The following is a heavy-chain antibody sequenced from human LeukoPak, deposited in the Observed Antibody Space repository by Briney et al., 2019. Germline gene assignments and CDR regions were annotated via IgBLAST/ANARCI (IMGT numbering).Heavy chain of an antibody. V-gene: IGHV5-51*01. CDR2: IYPGDSDA. D-gene: IGHD1-26*01. CDR1: GYTFASYY. Sequence: GESLKISCQGSGYTFASYYIAWVRQMPGKGLKWMGIIYPGDSDARYSPSFQGQVTISADKSISTAYLQWSSLKASDTAMYYCARRRDLYSGSYYPFDYWGQGTLVTVSS. CDR3: ARRRDLYSGSYYPFDY. J-gene: IGHJ4*02.